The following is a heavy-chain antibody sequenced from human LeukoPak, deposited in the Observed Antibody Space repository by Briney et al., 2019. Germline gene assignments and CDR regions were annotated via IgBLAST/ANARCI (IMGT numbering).Heavy chain of an antibody. Sequence: ASVKVSCKASGYTFTSYGISWVRQAPGQGLEWMGWISAYNGNTNYAQKLQGRVTMTTDTSTSTAYMELRSLRSDDTAVYYCARVSRRVAARLVYGGDYWGQGTLVTVSS. CDR1: GYTFTSYG. D-gene: IGHD6-6*01. CDR3: ARVSRRVAARLVYGGDY. V-gene: IGHV1-18*01. J-gene: IGHJ4*02. CDR2: ISAYNGNT.